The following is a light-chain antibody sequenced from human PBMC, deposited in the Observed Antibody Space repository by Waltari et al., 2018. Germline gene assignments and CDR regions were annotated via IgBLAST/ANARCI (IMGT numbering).Light chain of an antibody. J-gene: IGLJ1*01. CDR3: YSSDSTGLRV. CDR2: EDT. V-gene: IGLV3-10*01. Sequence: SYELTQPPPVSVSPGQTARNTCSGHELPRKSAYWFQQKSGQAPRLVIYEDTKRPPGIPERFSGSSSGTVATLTITGAQVDDEADYYCYSSDSTGLRVFGGGTTVVVL. CDR1: ELPRKS.